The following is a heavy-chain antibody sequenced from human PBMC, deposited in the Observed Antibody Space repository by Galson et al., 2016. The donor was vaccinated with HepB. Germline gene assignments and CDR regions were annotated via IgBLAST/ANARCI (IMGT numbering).Heavy chain of an antibody. V-gene: IGHV3-23*01. CDR1: GFTFSDYV. J-gene: IGHJ4*02. CDR3: AKPRTSGWYEFDY. CDR2: ITGSGDTT. Sequence: SLRLSCAASGFTFSDYVMSWVRQAPGKGLEWVSVITGSGDTTYYAGPVKGRFTISRDNSKNTLFLQMNSLRAEDTAIYYCAKPRTSGWYEFDYWGQGTLVTVSS. D-gene: IGHD6-13*01.